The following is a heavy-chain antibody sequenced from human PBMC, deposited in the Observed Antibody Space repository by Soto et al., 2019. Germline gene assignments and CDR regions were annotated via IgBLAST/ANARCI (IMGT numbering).Heavy chain of an antibody. CDR1: GGSISSYY. Sequence: SETLSLTCTVSGGSISSYYWSWIRQPPGKGLEWIGYIYYSGSTNYNPSLKSRVTISVDTSKNQFSLKLSSVTAADTAVYYCARAAMVRGVITIGEFDYWGQGTLVTVSS. D-gene: IGHD3-10*01. CDR2: IYYSGST. J-gene: IGHJ4*02. CDR3: ARAAMVRGVITIGEFDY. V-gene: IGHV4-59*08.